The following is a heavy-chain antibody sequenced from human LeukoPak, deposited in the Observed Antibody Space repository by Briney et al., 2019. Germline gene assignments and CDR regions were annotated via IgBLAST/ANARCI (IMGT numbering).Heavy chain of an antibody. V-gene: IGHV3-23*01. CDR1: GFTFSSYA. D-gene: IGHD1-26*01. Sequence: GGSLRLSCAASGFTFSSYAMSWVRQAPGKGLEWVSAISGSGGSTYYADSVKGRFTISRDNSKNTLYLQMNRLRAEDPAVNYFGKDSASGTNFDYWGQGPWSPSPQ. J-gene: IGHJ4*02. CDR3: GKDSASGTNFDY. CDR2: ISGSGGST.